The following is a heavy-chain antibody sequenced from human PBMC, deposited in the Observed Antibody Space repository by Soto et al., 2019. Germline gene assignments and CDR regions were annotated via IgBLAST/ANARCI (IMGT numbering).Heavy chain of an antibody. CDR3: ARGDSTDCSNGVCSFFYNHDMDV. CDR2: INPKSGGT. Sequence: QVQLVQSGAEVKKPGASVKVSCKASGYSFTDYHIHWVRQAPGQGLEWLGRINPKSGGTSNAEKFKGWVTMTTDASIRTASMDLTRLTSDDTAIYYCARGDSTDCSNGVCSFFYNHDMDVWGQGTTVTVSS. J-gene: IGHJ6*02. V-gene: IGHV1-2*04. D-gene: IGHD2-8*01. CDR1: GYSFTDYH.